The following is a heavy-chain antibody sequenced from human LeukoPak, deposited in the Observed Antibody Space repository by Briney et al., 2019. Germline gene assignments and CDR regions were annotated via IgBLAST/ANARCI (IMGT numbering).Heavy chain of an antibody. J-gene: IGHJ4*02. V-gene: IGHV3-74*01. CDR1: GFTFSSYW. CDR3: TXXSGYSVFDD. Sequence: GGSLRLSCAASGFTFSSYWMNWVRQAPGKGLVWVSRINSDGSSTNYADSVKGRFTISRDNAKNTLYLQMNSLRAEDTAVYYXTXXSGYSVFDDWGQGTLVTV. CDR2: INSDGSST. D-gene: IGHD5-18*01.